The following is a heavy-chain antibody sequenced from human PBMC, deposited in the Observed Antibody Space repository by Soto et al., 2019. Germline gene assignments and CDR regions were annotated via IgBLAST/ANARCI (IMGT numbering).Heavy chain of an antibody. CDR2: ISAYNGNT. CDR1: GYTFTSYG. V-gene: IGHV1-18*01. J-gene: IGHJ4*02. Sequence: QVQLVQSGAEVKKPGASVKVSCKASGYTFTSYGISWVRQAPGQGLEWMGWISAYNGNTNYAQKLQGRVTMTTDTSTSTAYRELRSLRSDDTAVDYCARGGEAAAVPPTGYDYWGQGTLVTVSS. CDR3: ARGGEAAAVPPTGYDY. D-gene: IGHD6-13*01.